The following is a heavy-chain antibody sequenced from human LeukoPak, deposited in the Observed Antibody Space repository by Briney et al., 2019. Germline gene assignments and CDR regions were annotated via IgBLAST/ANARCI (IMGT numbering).Heavy chain of an antibody. CDR2: ISYSGST. CDR1: ADSFSSSRYY. Sequence: SETLSLTCAVSADSFSSSRYYWSWIRQPPGKGLEWIGTISYSGSTNYNPSLKSRVTISVDTSKNQFSLKLSSVTAADTAVYYCASSITMVRGVSDGGFDYWGQGTLVTVSS. J-gene: IGHJ4*02. CDR3: ASSITMVRGVSDGGFDY. V-gene: IGHV4-39*07. D-gene: IGHD3-10*01.